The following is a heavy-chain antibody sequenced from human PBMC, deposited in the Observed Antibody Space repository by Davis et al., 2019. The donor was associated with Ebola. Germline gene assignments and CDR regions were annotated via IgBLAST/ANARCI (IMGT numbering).Heavy chain of an antibody. D-gene: IGHD6-19*01. Sequence: PGGSLRLSCAASESTFSSHHLHWVRQAPGKGLEWVALLSNDENNKFYVDSVKGRFIVSRDISRNTLYLQINSLRDEDSGIYYCAREAGSSGFAGYFDTWGQGTLVTVSS. V-gene: IGHV3-30-3*01. J-gene: IGHJ5*02. CDR2: LSNDENNK. CDR1: ESTFSSHH. CDR3: AREAGSSGFAGYFDT.